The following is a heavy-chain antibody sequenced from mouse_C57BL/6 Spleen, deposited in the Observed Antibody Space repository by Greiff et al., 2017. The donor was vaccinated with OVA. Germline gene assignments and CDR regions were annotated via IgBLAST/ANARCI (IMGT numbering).Heavy chain of an antibody. Sequence: VKLLQPGAELVKPGASVKLSCKASGYTFTSYWMHWVKQRPGQGLEWIGMIHPNSGSTNYNEKFKSKATLTVDKSSSTAYMQLSSLTSEDSAVYYCARSDDYDWYFDVWGTGTTVTVSS. CDR2: IHPNSGST. J-gene: IGHJ1*03. D-gene: IGHD2-4*01. CDR1: GYTFTSYW. CDR3: ARSDDYDWYFDV. V-gene: IGHV1-64*01.